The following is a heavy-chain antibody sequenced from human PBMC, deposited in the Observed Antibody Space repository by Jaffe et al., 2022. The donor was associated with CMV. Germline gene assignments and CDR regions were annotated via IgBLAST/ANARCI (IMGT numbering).Heavy chain of an antibody. J-gene: IGHJ5*02. D-gene: IGHD6-13*01. V-gene: IGHV4-34*01. CDR2: INHSGST. Sequence: QVQLHQWGAGLLKPSETLSLTCAVYGGSFSGYHWTWIRQPPGKGLEWIGEINHSGSTNYIPSLKRRVTISVDTSKNQFSLKLSSVTAADTAVYYCARGEREGAAGIRIDPWGQGTLVTVST. CDR3: ARGEREGAAGIRIDP. CDR1: GGSFSGYH.